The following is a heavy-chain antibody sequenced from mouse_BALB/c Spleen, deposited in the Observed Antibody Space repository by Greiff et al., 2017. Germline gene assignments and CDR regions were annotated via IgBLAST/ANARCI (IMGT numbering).Heavy chain of an antibody. J-gene: IGHJ3*01. Sequence: EVMLVESGTVLARPGASVKMSCKASGYSFTSYWMHWVKQRPGQGLEWIGAIYPGNSDTSYNQKFKGKAKLTAVTSASTAYMELSSLTNEDSAVYYCTRGIYYGYGWFAYWGQGTLVTVSA. CDR1: GYSFTSYW. CDR3: TRGIYYGYGWFAY. D-gene: IGHD2-2*01. V-gene: IGHV1-5*01. CDR2: IYPGNSDT.